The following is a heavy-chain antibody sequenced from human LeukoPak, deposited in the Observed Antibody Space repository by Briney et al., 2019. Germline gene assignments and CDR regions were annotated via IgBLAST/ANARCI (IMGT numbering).Heavy chain of an antibody. CDR2: IKQDGGEK. V-gene: IGHV3-7*01. CDR1: GFTFSGYW. D-gene: IGHD3-10*01. J-gene: IGHJ6*04. Sequence: GGSLRLSCAASGFTFSGYWMSWLREAPGEGLERVANIKQDGGEKYYVDSVKGRFTISRENAKNSLYLQMNSLRAEDTAVYYCARDRGFGQADVWGKGTTVTVSS. CDR3: ARDRGFGQADV.